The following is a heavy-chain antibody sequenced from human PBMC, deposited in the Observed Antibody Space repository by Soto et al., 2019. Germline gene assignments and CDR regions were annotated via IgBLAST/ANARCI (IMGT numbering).Heavy chain of an antibody. J-gene: IGHJ5*02. CDR1: GFTFSSYS. CDR3: ARESRFLEWLSLNWFDP. Sequence: GGSLRLSCAASGFTFSSYSMNWVRQAPGKGLEWVSYISSSSSTIYYADSVKGRFTISRDNAKNSLYLQMNSLRDEDTAVYYCARESRFLEWLSLNWFDPWGQGPLVTVS. V-gene: IGHV3-48*02. CDR2: ISSSSSTI. D-gene: IGHD3-3*01.